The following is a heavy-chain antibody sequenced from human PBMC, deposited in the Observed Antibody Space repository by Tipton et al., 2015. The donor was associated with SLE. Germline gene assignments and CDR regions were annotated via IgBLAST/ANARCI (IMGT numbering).Heavy chain of an antibody. D-gene: IGHD5-12*01. CDR3: ARDQYGGLDY. Sequence: TLSLTCAVYGGSFSGYYWSWIRQPPGKGLEWIGIIYDDGRTNYNPSLKSRVTISIDTSKNHFSLRLTSVTPADTAVYFCARDQYGGLDYWGQGTLVTVSS. J-gene: IGHJ4*02. V-gene: IGHV4-59*01. CDR1: GGSFSGYY. CDR2: IYDDGRT.